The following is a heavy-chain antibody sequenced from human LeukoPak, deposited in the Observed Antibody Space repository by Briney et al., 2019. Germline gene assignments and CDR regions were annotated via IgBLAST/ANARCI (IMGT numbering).Heavy chain of an antibody. CDR1: GGSISSGGYS. CDR2: IYHSGST. Sequence: PSETLSLTCAVSGGSISSGGYSWSWIRQPPGKGLEWTGYIYHSGSTYYNPSLKSRVTISVDRSKNQFSLKLSSVTAADTAVYYCARGAAGWWHRYYYFDYWGQGTLVTVSS. V-gene: IGHV4-30-2*01. CDR3: ARGAAGWWHRYYYFDY. D-gene: IGHD2-15*01. J-gene: IGHJ4*02.